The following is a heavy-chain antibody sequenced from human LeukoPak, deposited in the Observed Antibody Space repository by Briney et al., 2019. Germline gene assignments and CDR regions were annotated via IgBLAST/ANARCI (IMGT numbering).Heavy chain of an antibody. D-gene: IGHD3-16*02. CDR2: ISSSSSYI. J-gene: IGHJ3*02. CDR1: GFTFSSYS. V-gene: IGHV3-21*01. Sequence: GGSLRLSCAASGFTFSSYSMNWVRQAPGKGLEWVSSISSSSSYIYYADSVKGRFTISRDNAKNSLYLQMNSLRAEDTAVYYCARDIEAGNAFDIWGQGTMVTVSS. CDR3: ARDIEAGNAFDI.